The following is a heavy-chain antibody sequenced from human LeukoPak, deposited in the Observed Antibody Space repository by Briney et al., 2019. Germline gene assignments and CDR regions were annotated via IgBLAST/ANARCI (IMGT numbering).Heavy chain of an antibody. D-gene: IGHD5-18*01. J-gene: IGHJ4*02. V-gene: IGHV3-7*01. CDR1: GFSFNTYW. CDR3: VRIVTGGYSYVDC. Sequence: PGGSLRLSCAASGFSFNTYWMSWVRQAPGEGLEWVANIKQDGSEKHYVDSVKGRFTISRGNAKNSLDLQMNSLRAEDTAVYYCVRIVTGGYSYVDCWGQGTLVTVSS. CDR2: IKQDGSEK.